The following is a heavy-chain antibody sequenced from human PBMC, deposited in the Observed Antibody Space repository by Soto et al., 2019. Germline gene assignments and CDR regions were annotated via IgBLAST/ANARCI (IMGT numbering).Heavy chain of an antibody. CDR3: ARDYGDFDFDY. CDR2: IIPILGIA. D-gene: IGHD4-17*01. CDR1: GGTFSSYT. Sequence: QVQLVQSGAEVKKPGSSVKVSCKASGGTFSSYTISWVRQAPGQGLEWMGRIIPILGIANYAQKFQGRVTITADKSTSTAYMELSSLRSEDTAVYYCARDYGDFDFDYWGQGTLVTVSS. J-gene: IGHJ4*02. V-gene: IGHV1-69*08.